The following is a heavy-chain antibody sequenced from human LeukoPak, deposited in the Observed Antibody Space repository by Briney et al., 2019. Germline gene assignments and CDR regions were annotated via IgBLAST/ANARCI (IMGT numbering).Heavy chain of an antibody. CDR2: ISSSGSTI. CDR3: AARGDALDY. Sequence: GGSLRLSCAASGFTFSSYEMNRVRQAPGKGLEWVSYISSSGSTIYYADSVKGRFTISRDNSKNTLYLQMNSLRAENTAVYYCAARGDALDYWGQGTLVTVSS. V-gene: IGHV3-48*03. J-gene: IGHJ4*02. CDR1: GFTFSSYE. D-gene: IGHD2-21*01.